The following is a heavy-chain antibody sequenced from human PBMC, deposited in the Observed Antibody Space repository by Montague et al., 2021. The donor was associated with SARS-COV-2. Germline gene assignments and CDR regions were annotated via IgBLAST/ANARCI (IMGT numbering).Heavy chain of an antibody. CDR2: IFRSGDS. CDR3: VRGGTMTVVVFDY. J-gene: IGHJ4*02. CDR1: GDSISNSNW. Sequence: ETLPLTCTVSGDSISNSNWWTWVRQSPGRGLEWIGEIFRSGDSNYNPSLKSRVTMSVDMSRNQFSLSLSNVTAADTAIYYCVRGGTMTVVVFDYWGQGTLVTV. D-gene: IGHD3-22*01. V-gene: IGHV4-4*02.